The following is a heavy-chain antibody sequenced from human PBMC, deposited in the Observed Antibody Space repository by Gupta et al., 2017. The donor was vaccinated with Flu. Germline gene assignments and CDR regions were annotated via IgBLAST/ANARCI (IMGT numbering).Heavy chain of an antibody. CDR2: IYDTGAT. CDR1: RGTSSY. V-gene: IGHV4-39*01. D-gene: IGHD6-25*01. CDR3: TRRRSSGLNWFDH. J-gene: IGHJ5*02. Sequence: RGTSSYGVCSGKPPGNGLGWVGSIYDTGATYYNPSLTGRASISLDKSRNQFSLTLNSATAADTAVDDCTRRRSSGLNWFDHWGQGTRVTVSS.